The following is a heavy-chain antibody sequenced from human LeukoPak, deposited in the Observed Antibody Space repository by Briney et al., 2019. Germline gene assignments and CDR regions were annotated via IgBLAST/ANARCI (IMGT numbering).Heavy chain of an antibody. D-gene: IGHD1-26*01. J-gene: IGHJ5*02. CDR2: INPSGSST. Sequence: ASVKVSCKASGYSFTSHYMHWVRQAPGQGLEWLGLINPSGSSTLYAQKFQGRVTMTRDMSTTADYMELSSLRSEDTAVYYCARDNSVGDVAWWFDPWGQGTLVTVSS. V-gene: IGHV1-46*01. CDR1: GYSFTSHY. CDR3: ARDNSVGDVAWWFDP.